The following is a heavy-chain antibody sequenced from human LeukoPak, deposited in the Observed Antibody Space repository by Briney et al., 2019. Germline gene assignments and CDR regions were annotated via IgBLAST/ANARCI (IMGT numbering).Heavy chain of an antibody. CDR2: INHSGST. J-gene: IGHJ5*02. D-gene: IGHD6-19*01. Sequence: KSSETLSLTCDVYGESFSGYYWNWIRQPPGKGLEWIGEINHSGSTNYNPSLKSRVTMSVDTSKNQFSLKLSSVTAADTALYYCARGGMQWPQRGWFDPWGQGTLVTVSS. CDR3: ARGGMQWPQRGWFDP. CDR1: GESFSGYY. V-gene: IGHV4-34*01.